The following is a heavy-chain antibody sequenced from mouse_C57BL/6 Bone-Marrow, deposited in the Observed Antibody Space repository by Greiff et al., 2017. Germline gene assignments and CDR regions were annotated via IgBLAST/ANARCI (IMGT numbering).Heavy chain of an antibody. CDR3: ASPFITTVDY. CDR1: GYTFTDYY. Sequence: VQLQQSGPVLVKPGASVKMSCKASGYTFTDYYMNWVKQSHGKSLEWIGVINPYNGGTSYNQKFKGKATLTVDKSSSTAYMELNSLTSEDSAVYYCASPFITTVDYWGQGTTLTVSS. J-gene: IGHJ2*01. D-gene: IGHD1-1*01. CDR2: INPYNGGT. V-gene: IGHV1-19*01.